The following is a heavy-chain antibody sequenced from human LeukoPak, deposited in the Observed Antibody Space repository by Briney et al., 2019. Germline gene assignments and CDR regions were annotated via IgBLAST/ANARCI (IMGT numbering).Heavy chain of an antibody. CDR1: GGTISSYY. J-gene: IGHJ5*02. D-gene: IGHD3-22*01. CDR2: IYSSGST. V-gene: IGHV4-4*07. CDR3: ARGGYNYYDSSGYYNWFDP. Sequence: SETLSLTCTVSGGTISSYYWSWIRQPAGKGLEWIGRIYSSGSTNYNPSLKSRVTMSVDTSKNQFSLKLSPVTAADTAVYYCARGGYNYYDSSGYYNWFDPWGQGTLVTVSS.